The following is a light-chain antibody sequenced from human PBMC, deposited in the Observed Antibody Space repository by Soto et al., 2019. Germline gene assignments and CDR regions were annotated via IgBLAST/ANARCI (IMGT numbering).Light chain of an antibody. CDR3: QQSYDTLLS. CDR2: GAS. CDR1: QSLNSL. J-gene: IGKJ4*01. Sequence: DIQMTQSPSTLSASVGDRVTITCRASQSLNSLLAWYQQKPGRAPKLLIHGASSLQSGVPLRFSGSGSGTDFSLTISSLQPEDFATYYCQQSYDTLLSFGGGTKVDIK. V-gene: IGKV1-39*01.